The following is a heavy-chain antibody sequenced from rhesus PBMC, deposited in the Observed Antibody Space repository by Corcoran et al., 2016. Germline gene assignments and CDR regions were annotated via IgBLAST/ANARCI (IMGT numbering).Heavy chain of an antibody. D-gene: IGHD5-12*01. CDR1: GDSLRGYY. Sequence: QVQLQESGPGLVKPWATLSLPCAVSGDSLRGYYWNWIRQPPGKGVGWIGYISGDSGIADYEPSLKSRVTISTDTSKKQFSLMLTSVTAADTAVYYCARRGWIGQMDHWGQGLLVTVS. CDR3: ARRGWIGQMDH. J-gene: IGHJ4*01. CDR2: ISGDSGIA. V-gene: IGHV4-165*02.